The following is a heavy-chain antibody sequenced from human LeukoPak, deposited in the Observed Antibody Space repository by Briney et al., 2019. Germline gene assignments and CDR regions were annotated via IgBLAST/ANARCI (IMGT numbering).Heavy chain of an antibody. D-gene: IGHD1-26*01. CDR1: GGSISGYY. CDR2: IYYNGIS. Sequence: SETLSLTCTVSGGSISGYYWSWIRQPPGKGLEWIAYIYYNGISNYNPSLKSRVTISVDTSKNQFSLKLSSVTAADTAVYYCARGSGSYYAVDWFDPWGQGTLVTVSS. CDR3: ARGSGSYYAVDWFDP. V-gene: IGHV4-59*01. J-gene: IGHJ5*02.